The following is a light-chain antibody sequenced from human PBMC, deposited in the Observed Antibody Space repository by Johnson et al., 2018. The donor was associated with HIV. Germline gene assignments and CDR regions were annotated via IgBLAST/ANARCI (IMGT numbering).Light chain of an antibody. CDR2: KNN. Sequence: PPSVSAAPGQKVTISCSGSISTIGSNTVNWYRRLPGTAPKLLIYKNNQRPSGIPDRFSGSKSGTSATLGITGLQTGDEADYYCGTWDISLSVGYVFGTGTKVTVL. J-gene: IGLJ1*01. V-gene: IGLV1-51*02. CDR3: GTWDISLSVGYV. CDR1: ISTIGSNT.